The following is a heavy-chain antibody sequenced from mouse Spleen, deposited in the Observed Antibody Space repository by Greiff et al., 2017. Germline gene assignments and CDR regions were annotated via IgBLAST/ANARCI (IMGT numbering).Heavy chain of an antibody. J-gene: IGHJ2*01. CDR2: INPFNGVI. Sequence: VQLQQSGPVLVKPGASVKMSCQASGYPFTDSYMSWMKQRPGMSLAWIGIINPFNGVISPNPNFRDKATLTVAKSSSPAYLDINSLTSEDSAVDFCASADPGAPFYFDGWGQGTTLTVSS. V-gene: IGHV1-19*01. D-gene: IGHD3-1*01. CDR3: ASADPGAPFYFDG. CDR1: GYPFTDSY.